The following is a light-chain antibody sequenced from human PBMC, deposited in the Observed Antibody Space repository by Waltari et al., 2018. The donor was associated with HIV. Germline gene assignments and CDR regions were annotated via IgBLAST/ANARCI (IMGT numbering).Light chain of an antibody. CDR2: DTN. CDR1: SGSVSSRYY. Sequence: QTVVTQETSFSVSPGGTVTLTCGLSSGSVSSRYYPSWYQKTPGLPQPILTYDTNTRAAGVPDRFSGSILGNKAALTITGAQSDDESEYYCLLYVGTGIWVFGGGTKLTVL. J-gene: IGLJ3*02. CDR3: LLYVGTGIWV. V-gene: IGLV8-61*01.